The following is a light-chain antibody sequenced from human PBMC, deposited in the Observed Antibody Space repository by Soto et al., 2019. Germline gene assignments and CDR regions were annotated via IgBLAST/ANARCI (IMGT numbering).Light chain of an antibody. CDR2: EVS. V-gene: IGLV2-14*01. J-gene: IGLJ1*01. Sequence: QSVLTQPASVSGSPGQSITISCTGTSSDVGGYDYVSWYQLHPGKAPKLMVFEVSNRPSGVSYRFSGSKSGNTASLTISGLQAEDGADYFCSSYSISTAYLFGTGTKVT. CDR1: SSDVGGYDY. CDR3: SSYSISTAYL.